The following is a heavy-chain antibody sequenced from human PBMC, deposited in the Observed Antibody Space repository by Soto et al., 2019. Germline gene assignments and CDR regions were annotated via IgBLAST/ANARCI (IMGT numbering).Heavy chain of an antibody. Sequence: SETLSLTCAGYGGSFSGYYWSWIRQPPGKGLEWIGEINHSGSTNYNPSLKSRVTISVDTSKNQFSLKLSSVTAADTAVYYCARLPAYYDFWSGYYGPNFDYWGQGTLVTVSS. CDR2: INHSGST. J-gene: IGHJ4*02. CDR3: ARLPAYYDFWSGYYGPNFDY. CDR1: GGSFSGYY. V-gene: IGHV4-34*01. D-gene: IGHD3-3*01.